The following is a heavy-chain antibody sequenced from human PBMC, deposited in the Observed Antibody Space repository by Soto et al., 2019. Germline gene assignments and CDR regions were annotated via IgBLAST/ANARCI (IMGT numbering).Heavy chain of an antibody. J-gene: IGHJ4*02. D-gene: IGHD1-7*01. CDR3: ATMGTPATRLSYFDN. CDR1: GGSISSDDYY. V-gene: IGHV4-30-4*01. Sequence: QVQLQESGPGLVKPSQTLSLTCTVSGGSISSDDYYWSWIRQPPGKGLEWIGFMSYSGSTSYTAPPKIPFTPPVDPSKTPSSRHLNFVTAADTAVYYCATMGTPATRLSYFDNWGQGTLVTVSS. CDR2: MSYSGST.